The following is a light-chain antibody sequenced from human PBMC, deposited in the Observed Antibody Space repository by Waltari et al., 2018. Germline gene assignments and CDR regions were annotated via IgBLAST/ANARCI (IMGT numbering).Light chain of an antibody. CDR1: KSNIGAGYS. CDR3: QSYDTSLSAWV. CDR2: GND. Sequence: QSVLTQPPSVSGAPGRRVTISCTGSKSNIGAGYSVHWYQQVPGTAPTILIFGNDLRPSGVPDRFSGSKSGTSASLAISSLQAEDEGEYYCQSYDTSLSAWVFAGGTKLTVL. V-gene: IGLV1-40*01. J-gene: IGLJ3*02.